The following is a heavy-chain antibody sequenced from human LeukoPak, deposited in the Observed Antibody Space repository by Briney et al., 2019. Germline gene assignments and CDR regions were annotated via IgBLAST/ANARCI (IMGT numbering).Heavy chain of an antibody. CDR3: ARGSRNSVAY. D-gene: IGHD4-23*01. CDR1: GGSISNYY. Sequence: SETLSLTCTVSGGSISNYYWSWIRQPPGKGLEWIGYIYKSGNTNYNPSLKSRVTTSVDTSKNQFSLNLSSVTAAGTAAYYCARGSRNSVAYWGQGTLVTVSS. CDR2: IYKSGNT. J-gene: IGHJ4*02. V-gene: IGHV4-59*01.